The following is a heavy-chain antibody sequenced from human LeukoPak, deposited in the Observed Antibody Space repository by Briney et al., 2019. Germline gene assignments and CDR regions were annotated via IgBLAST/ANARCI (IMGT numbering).Heavy chain of an antibody. J-gene: IGHJ3*02. CDR2: IKSKTDGGTT. CDR1: GFTFSNAW. D-gene: IGHD6-13*01. CDR3: TTGISSPHDAFDI. V-gene: IGHV3-15*01. Sequence: GGSLRLSCAASGFTFSNAWMSWVRQAPGKGLEWVGRIKSKTDGGTTNYAAPVKGRFTISRDDSKNTLYLQMNSLKTEDTAVYYCTTGISSPHDAFDIWGQGTMVTVSS.